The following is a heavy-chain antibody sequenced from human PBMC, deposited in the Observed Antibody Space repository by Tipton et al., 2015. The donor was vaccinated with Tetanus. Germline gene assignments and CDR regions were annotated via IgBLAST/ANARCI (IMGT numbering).Heavy chain of an antibody. CDR1: GGSISSYY. J-gene: IGHJ5*02. Sequence: TLSLTCTVSGGSISSYYWSWIRQPPGKGLEWIGYIYHSGSTNYNPSLKSRVTISVDTSKNQFSLKLSSVTAADTAVYYCARGGRYDYGVQGWFDPWGQGTLVTVSS. D-gene: IGHD4-17*01. V-gene: IGHV4-59*01. CDR2: IYHSGST. CDR3: ARGGRYDYGVQGWFDP.